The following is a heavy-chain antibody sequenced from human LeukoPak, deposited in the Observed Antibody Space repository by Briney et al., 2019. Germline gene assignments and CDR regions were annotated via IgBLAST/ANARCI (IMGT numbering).Heavy chain of an antibody. CDR1: GFTFSSSW. CDR2: LNSDGSAT. CDR3: ARALGSPLDY. V-gene: IGHV3-74*01. J-gene: IGHJ4*02. D-gene: IGHD1-26*01. Sequence: PGGSLRLSCAASGFTFSSSWMHWVRQAPGRGLVWVSRLNSDGSATNYAASVKGRFTISRDNAKNTLYLQMNSLRAEDTAVYYCARALGSPLDYWGQGTLVTVSP.